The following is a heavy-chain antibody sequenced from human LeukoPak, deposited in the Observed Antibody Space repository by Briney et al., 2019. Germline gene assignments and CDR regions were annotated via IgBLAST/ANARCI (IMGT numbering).Heavy chain of an antibody. CDR1: GYTFTGYY. D-gene: IGHD3-3*01. V-gene: IGHV1-2*02. CDR3: ARDRVTIFGVVNSFDY. Sequence: ASVKVSCKASGYTFTGYYMHWVRQAPGQGLEWMGWINPNNGGTNYAQKFQGRVTMTRDTSISTAYMELSRLRSDDTAVYYCARDRVTIFGVVNSFDYWGQGTLVTVSS. CDR2: INPNNGGT. J-gene: IGHJ4*02.